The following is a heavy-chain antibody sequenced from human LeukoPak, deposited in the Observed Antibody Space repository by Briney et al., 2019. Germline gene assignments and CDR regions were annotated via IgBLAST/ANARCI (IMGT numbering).Heavy chain of an antibody. Sequence: ASLKVSCKASGYTFTAYYIRWVRRAPGQGLEWMGWINPNSGGTESAQKFQGQVTMTRDTSISTAYMELSRLRSDDTAVYYCTRDHCTSINCYEYNYYGMDVWGQGTTVTVSS. CDR1: GYTFTAYY. CDR2: INPNSGGT. D-gene: IGHD2-2*01. V-gene: IGHV1-2*02. CDR3: TRDHCTSINCYEYNYYGMDV. J-gene: IGHJ6*02.